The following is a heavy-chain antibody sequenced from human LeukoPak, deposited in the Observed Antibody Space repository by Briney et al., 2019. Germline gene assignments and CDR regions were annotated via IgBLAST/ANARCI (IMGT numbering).Heavy chain of an antibody. CDR2: ISYDGSNK. Sequence: GGSLRLYCAASGFTFSSYAMHWVRQAPGKGLEWVAVISYDGSNKYYADSVKGRFTISRDNSKNTLYLQMYSLRAEDTAVYYCARDLVVGATDYGGQGTLVTVSS. J-gene: IGHJ4*02. D-gene: IGHD1-26*01. V-gene: IGHV3-30-3*01. CDR3: ARDLVVGATDY. CDR1: GFTFSSYA.